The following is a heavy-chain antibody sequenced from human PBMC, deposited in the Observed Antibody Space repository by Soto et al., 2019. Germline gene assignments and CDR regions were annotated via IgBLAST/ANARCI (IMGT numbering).Heavy chain of an antibody. Sequence: QVQLVESGGGVVQPVRSLRLSCAASGFIFSTYTMHWVRQAPGKGLEWLTVMSYDGSQTYYADSVKGRLTISRDNSKNTLYLQMTSLRAEDTAVYHCAIAKSSSWHNFDYWGQGTLVTVSS. CDR3: AIAKSSSWHNFDY. V-gene: IGHV3-30-3*01. D-gene: IGHD6-13*01. CDR1: GFIFSTYT. J-gene: IGHJ4*02. CDR2: MSYDGSQT.